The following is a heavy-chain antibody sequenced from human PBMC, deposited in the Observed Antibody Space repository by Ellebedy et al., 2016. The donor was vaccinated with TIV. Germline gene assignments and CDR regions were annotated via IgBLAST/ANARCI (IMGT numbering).Heavy chain of an antibody. CDR1: GYSFSDYW. CDR2: IYPGDSDT. V-gene: IGHV5-51*01. J-gene: IGHJ6*02. Sequence: GGSLRLSCEGFGYSFSDYWIGWVRQVPGKGLEWMGIIYPGDSDTRYSPSFQGQVTISADKSISTAYLQWSSLKASDTAMYYCARHRQQLVPRYYYYYGMDVWGQGTTVTVTS. D-gene: IGHD6-13*01. CDR3: ARHRQQLVPRYYYYYGMDV.